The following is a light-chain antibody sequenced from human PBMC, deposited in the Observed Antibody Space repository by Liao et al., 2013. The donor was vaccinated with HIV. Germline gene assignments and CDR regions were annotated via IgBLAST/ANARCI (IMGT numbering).Light chain of an antibody. Sequence: SYVLTQPPSVSVAPGKTARITCGGNNIGSKSVHWYQQKPSQAPVVVIYYDSDRPSGIPERFSGSNSGNTATLIISRVEAGDEADYYCQVWDTSRNQNVFGTGTKVTVL. CDR1: NIGSKS. V-gene: IGLV3-21*01. J-gene: IGLJ1*01. CDR3: QVWDTSRNQNV. CDR2: YDS.